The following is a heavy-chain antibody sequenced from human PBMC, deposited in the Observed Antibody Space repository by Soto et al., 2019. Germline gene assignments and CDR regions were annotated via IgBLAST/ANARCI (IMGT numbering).Heavy chain of an antibody. CDR3: ARDSSGWYWFDP. CDR2: IYYSGST. Sequence: SETLSLTCTVSGGSISSYYWTWIRQPPRKGLEWIGYIYYSGSTYYNPSLKSRVTISVDTSKNQFSLRLNYVTAADTAVYYCARDSSGWYWFDPWGQGSLVTVSS. J-gene: IGHJ5*02. D-gene: IGHD6-19*01. CDR1: GGSISSYY. V-gene: IGHV4-59*01.